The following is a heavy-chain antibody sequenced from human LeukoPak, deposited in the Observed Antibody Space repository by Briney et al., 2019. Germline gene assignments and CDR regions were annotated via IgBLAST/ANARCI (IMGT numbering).Heavy chain of an antibody. J-gene: IGHJ3*02. CDR3: ATYDYDSSGYDGAFDI. CDR1: GGSFSGYY. CDR2: INQSGST. V-gene: IGHV4-34*01. D-gene: IGHD3-22*01. Sequence: SETLSLTCAVYGGSFSGYYWSWIRQPPGKGLEWIGEINQSGSTNYNPSLKSRVTISVDTSKNQFYLKLSSVTAADTAVYYCATYDYDSSGYDGAFDIWGQGTMVTVSS.